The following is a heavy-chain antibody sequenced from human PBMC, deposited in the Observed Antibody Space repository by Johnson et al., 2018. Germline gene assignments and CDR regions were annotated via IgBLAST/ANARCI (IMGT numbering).Heavy chain of an antibody. D-gene: IGHD4-23*01. CDR1: GGSISSYY. Sequence: QVQLQESGPGLVKXSETLSLTCTVSGGSISSYYWSWIRQPPGKGLEWIGYIYYSGSTNYNPSLKSRVTLSVDTSKNQFSLKLSSVTAADTAVYYCARVVGYGGAFDIWGQGTMVTVSS. CDR3: ARVVGYGGAFDI. CDR2: IYYSGST. V-gene: IGHV4-59*01. J-gene: IGHJ3*02.